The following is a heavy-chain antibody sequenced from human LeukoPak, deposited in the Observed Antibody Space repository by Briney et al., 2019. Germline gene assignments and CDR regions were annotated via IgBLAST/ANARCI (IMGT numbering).Heavy chain of an antibody. CDR3: ARGDDIVVVPAARGNDY. CDR1: GYTFTGYY. J-gene: IGHJ4*02. D-gene: IGHD2-2*01. V-gene: IGHV1-2*02. CDR2: INPNSGGT. Sequence: ASVKVSCKASGYTFTGYYMHWVRQAPGQGLEWMGWINPNSGGTNYAQKFQGRVTMTRDTSISTAYMELSRLRSDDTAVYYCARGDDIVVVPAARGNDYWGQGTLVTVSS.